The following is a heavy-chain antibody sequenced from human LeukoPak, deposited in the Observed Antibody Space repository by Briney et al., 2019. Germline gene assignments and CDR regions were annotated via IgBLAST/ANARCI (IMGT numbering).Heavy chain of an antibody. J-gene: IGHJ6*03. CDR1: GYSSTSYW. CDR3: ARHGHCTNGVCYSNYYYYMDV. CDR2: IYPDDSDT. V-gene: IGHV5-51*01. D-gene: IGHD2-8*01. Sequence: GESLKISCKGSGYSSTSYWIGWVRQMPGKGLEWMGIIYPDDSDTRYNPSFEGQVIISVDKSISTAYLQWSSLKASDTATYYCARHGHCTNGVCYSNYYYYMDVWGKGTTVTVSS.